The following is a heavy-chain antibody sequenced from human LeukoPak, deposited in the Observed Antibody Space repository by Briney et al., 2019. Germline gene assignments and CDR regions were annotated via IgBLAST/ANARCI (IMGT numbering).Heavy chain of an antibody. J-gene: IGHJ6*02. CDR1: GFTFSSHA. Sequence: GGSLRLSCAASGFTFSSHAMHWVRQAPGKGLEWVAVISFDGRSKYYADSVKGRFTISRDNSKNTLYLQMDSLRAEDTAVYYCARIFRAGSTYHYYGMDVWGQGTTVTFSS. D-gene: IGHD1-7*01. CDR2: ISFDGRSK. CDR3: ARIFRAGSTYHYYGMDV. V-gene: IGHV3-30*04.